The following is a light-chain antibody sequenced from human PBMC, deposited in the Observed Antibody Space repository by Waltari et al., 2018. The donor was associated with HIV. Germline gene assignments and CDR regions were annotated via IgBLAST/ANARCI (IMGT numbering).Light chain of an antibody. CDR2: EVN. CDR1: SSDIGSYNY. V-gene: IGLV2-14*01. J-gene: IGLJ2*01. Sequence: QSALTQPASVSGSPGQSITVSCTGTSSDIGSYNYVSLYQQTPGPAPKLVIYEVNNRPSGISNRFSGSKSGTTASLTISGLQTEDEAHYYCSSFTTSNTLLFGGGTKVTVL. CDR3: SSFTTSNTLL.